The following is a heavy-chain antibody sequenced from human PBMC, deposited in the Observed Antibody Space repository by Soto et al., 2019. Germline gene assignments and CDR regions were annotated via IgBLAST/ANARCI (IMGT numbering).Heavy chain of an antibody. CDR2: IWYDGSNK. Sequence: QVQLVESGGGVVQPGRSLRLSCAASGFTFSSYGMHWVRQAPGKGLEWVAVIWYDGSNKYYADSVKGRFTISRDNSKNMLYLQMTSLRAEDTAVYYCASVSQKLSARWAPLDYWGQGTLVTVSS. CDR3: ASVSQKLSARWAPLDY. V-gene: IGHV3-33*01. J-gene: IGHJ4*02. D-gene: IGHD6-13*01. CDR1: GFTFSSYG.